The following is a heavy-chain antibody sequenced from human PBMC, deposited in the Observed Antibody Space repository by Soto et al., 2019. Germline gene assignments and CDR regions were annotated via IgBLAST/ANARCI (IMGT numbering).Heavy chain of an antibody. CDR2: IYYSGSA. CDR3: ARPHYAHWAFGI. J-gene: IGHJ3*02. Sequence: PSETLSLTCTVSGDSMTISDFLWGWVRQSPGKGLEWIGGIYYSGSAYYNPSLGSRATLSVDTSRNQFFLSVTSVTAADTAVYYCARPHYAHWAFGIWGQGKLVTVSS. CDR1: GDSMTISDFL. D-gene: IGHD2-2*01. V-gene: IGHV4-39*01.